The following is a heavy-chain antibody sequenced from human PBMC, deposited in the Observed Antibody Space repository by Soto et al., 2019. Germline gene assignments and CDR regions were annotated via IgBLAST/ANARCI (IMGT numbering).Heavy chain of an antibody. CDR3: AKDRGYSGYHLFLHAFDI. D-gene: IGHD5-12*01. V-gene: IGHV3-9*01. J-gene: IGHJ3*02. Sequence: EVQLVESGGGLVQPGRSLRLSCAASGFTFDDYAMHWARQAPGKGLEWVSGISWNSGSIGSADSVKGRFTISRDNAKNSLYLQMNSLRAEDTALYYCAKDRGYSGYHLFLHAFDIWGQGTMVTVSS. CDR1: GFTFDDYA. CDR2: ISWNSGSI.